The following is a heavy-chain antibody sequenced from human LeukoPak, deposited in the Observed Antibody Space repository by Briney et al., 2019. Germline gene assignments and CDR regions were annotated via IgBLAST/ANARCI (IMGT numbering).Heavy chain of an antibody. J-gene: IGHJ2*01. Sequence: GGSLRLSCAASGFTFSSYAMHWVRQAPGKGLEWVAVISYDGSNKYYADSVKGRFTISRDNSKNTLYLQMNSLRAEDTAVYYCARDRSSSGWRDWYFDLWGRGTLVTVSS. V-gene: IGHV3-30*04. CDR1: GFTFSSYA. D-gene: IGHD6-19*01. CDR3: ARDRSSSGWRDWYFDL. CDR2: ISYDGSNK.